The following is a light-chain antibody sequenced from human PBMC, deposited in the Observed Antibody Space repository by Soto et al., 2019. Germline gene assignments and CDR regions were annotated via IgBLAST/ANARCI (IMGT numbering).Light chain of an antibody. Sequence: QSVLTQPASVCGSPGQSITISCTGTSSDFGSYNLVSWYQQHPGKAPKLMIYEVSKRPSGVSNRFSGSKSGNTASLTISGLQAEDEADYYCCSYAGSSTFLVFGGGTKVTVL. CDR2: EVS. V-gene: IGLV2-23*02. CDR1: SSDFGSYNL. CDR3: CSYAGSSTFLV. J-gene: IGLJ2*01.